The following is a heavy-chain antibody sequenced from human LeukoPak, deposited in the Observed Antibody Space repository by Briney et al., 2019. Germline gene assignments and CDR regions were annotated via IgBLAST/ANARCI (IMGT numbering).Heavy chain of an antibody. CDR3: ARAVHYSGTSDPYPGRWYYFDF. CDR2: INYSGST. Sequence: DPSETLSLTCDVSGDSISTSAFYWVWIRQPPRKGLEWIGNINYSGSTNSNPSLKSRATISVDMSRTHFFLGLSSVTAADTAVYYCARAVHYSGTSDPYPGRWYYFDFWGQGPLVTVSS. D-gene: IGHD4-23*01. V-gene: IGHV4-61*05. CDR1: GDSISTSAFY. J-gene: IGHJ4*02.